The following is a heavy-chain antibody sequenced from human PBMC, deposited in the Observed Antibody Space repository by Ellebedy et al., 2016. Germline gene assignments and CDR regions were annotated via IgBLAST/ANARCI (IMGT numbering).Heavy chain of an antibody. D-gene: IGHD2-2*01. CDR3: ARDNPEDIVVVPAHSGYYYGMDV. CDR1: GYTLTELS. J-gene: IGHJ6*02. Sequence: ASVKVSCKVSGYTLTELSMHWVRQAPGKGLEWMGGFDPEDGETIYAQKFQGRVTMTEDTSTDTAYMELSSLRSEDTAVYYCARDNPEDIVVVPAHSGYYYGMDVWGQGTTVTVSS. CDR2: FDPEDGET. V-gene: IGHV1-24*01.